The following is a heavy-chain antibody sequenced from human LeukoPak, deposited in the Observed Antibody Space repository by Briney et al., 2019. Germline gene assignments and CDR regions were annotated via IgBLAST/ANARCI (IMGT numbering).Heavy chain of an antibody. CDR2: INGRGDNT. Sequence: GSLRLSCAASGFTFSSYAMNWVRQAPGKGLEWVSAINGRGDNTYYADSVKGRFTISRDNSKSTLLLQMNSLRAEDTAIYYCAKDRVSPGFNLFDPWGQGTLVTVSS. CDR3: AKDRVSPGFNLFDP. V-gene: IGHV3-23*01. J-gene: IGHJ5*02. CDR1: GFTFSSYA. D-gene: IGHD2/OR15-2a*01.